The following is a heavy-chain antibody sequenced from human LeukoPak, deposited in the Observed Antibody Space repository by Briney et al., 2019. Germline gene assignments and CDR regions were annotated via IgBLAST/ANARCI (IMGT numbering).Heavy chain of an antibody. D-gene: IGHD3-22*01. CDR2: IYPGDSDT. CDR1: GYTFTRYW. CDR3: ARHRDYDSSHSPTNWFDP. Sequence: GESLKISCKGSGYTFTRYWIGWVRQMPGEGLEWMGIIYPGDSDTKYSPSFQGQVTISADKSISTAYLQWSSLKASDTAVYYCARHRDYDSSHSPTNWFDPWGQGTLVTVSS. J-gene: IGHJ5*02. V-gene: IGHV5-51*01.